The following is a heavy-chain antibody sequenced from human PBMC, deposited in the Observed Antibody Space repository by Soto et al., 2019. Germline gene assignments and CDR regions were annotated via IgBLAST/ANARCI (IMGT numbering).Heavy chain of an antibody. D-gene: IGHD2-2*01. V-gene: IGHV4-31*03. Sequence: SETLSLTCTVSGGYISSGGYYWSWIRQHPGKGLEWIGYIYYSGSTYYNPSLKSRVTISVDTSKNQFSLKLSSVTAAGTAVYYCARGRTSSPTPGDYWGQGTLVTLSS. CDR2: IYYSGST. J-gene: IGHJ4*02. CDR1: GGYISSGGYY. CDR3: ARGRTSSPTPGDY.